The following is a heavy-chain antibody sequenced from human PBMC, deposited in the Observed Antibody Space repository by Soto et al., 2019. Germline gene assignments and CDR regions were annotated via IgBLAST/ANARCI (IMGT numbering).Heavy chain of an antibody. CDR3: ARAPVGATAFDY. J-gene: IGHJ4*02. V-gene: IGHV1-18*01. CDR2: ISAYNGNT. CDR1: GYTFTSYG. D-gene: IGHD1-26*01. Sequence: GASVKVSCKAPGYTFTSYGISWVRKAPGQGLEWMGWISAYNGNTNYAQKLQGRVTMTTDTSTSTAYMELRSLRSDDTAVYYCARAPVGATAFDYWGQGTLVTVSS.